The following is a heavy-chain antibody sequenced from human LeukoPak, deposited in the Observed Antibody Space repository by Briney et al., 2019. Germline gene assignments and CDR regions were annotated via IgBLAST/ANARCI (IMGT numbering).Heavy chain of an antibody. D-gene: IGHD6-13*01. V-gene: IGHV3-30*02. CDR2: IRYDGSNK. Sequence: PGGSLRLSCAASGFTFSSYGMHWVRQAPGKGLEWVAFIRYDGSNKYYADSVKGRFTISRDKAKNTLYLQMTSLRAEETAVYYCAKDQGSRSWYGGDYWGQGTLVTVSS. CDR3: AKDQGSRSWYGGDY. CDR1: GFTFSSYG. J-gene: IGHJ4*02.